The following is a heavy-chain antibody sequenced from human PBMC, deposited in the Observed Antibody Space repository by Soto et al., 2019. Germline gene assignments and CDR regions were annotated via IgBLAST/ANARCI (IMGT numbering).Heavy chain of an antibody. Sequence: GGSLRLSCAASGFTFSSYAMSWVRQAPGKGLEWVSAISGSGGSTYYADSVKGRFTISRDNSKNTLYLQMNSLRAEDTAVYYCAKDITIFGVVIPDAFDIWGQGTMVTVSS. D-gene: IGHD3-3*01. CDR3: AKDITIFGVVIPDAFDI. J-gene: IGHJ3*02. V-gene: IGHV3-23*01. CDR2: ISGSGGST. CDR1: GFTFSSYA.